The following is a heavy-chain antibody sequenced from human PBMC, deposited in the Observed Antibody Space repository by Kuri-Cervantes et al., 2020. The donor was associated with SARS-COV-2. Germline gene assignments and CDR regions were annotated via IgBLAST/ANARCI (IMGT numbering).Heavy chain of an antibody. CDR2: IRYDGSNK. D-gene: IGHD3-10*01. Sequence: GESLKISCAASGFTFSSYGMHWVRQAPGKGLEWVAFIRYDGSNKYYADSVKGRFTISRDNSKNTLYLQMNSLRAEDTAVYYCAESTLTLVRGSIGGYFDYWGQGTLVTVSS. CDR3: AESTLTLVRGSIGGYFDY. V-gene: IGHV3-30*02. J-gene: IGHJ4*02. CDR1: GFTFSSYG.